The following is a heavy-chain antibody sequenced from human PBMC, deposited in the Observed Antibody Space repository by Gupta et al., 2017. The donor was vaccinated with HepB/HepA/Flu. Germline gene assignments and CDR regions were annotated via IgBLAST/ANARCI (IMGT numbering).Heavy chain of an antibody. V-gene: IGHV3-23*01. Sequence: EVQLLESGGGLVQPGGSLRLPCAASGFTFASYGMSWVRQAPGKGLEWVSGIRGGSTYYADSVKGRFTISRDNSKNMVYLQMNSLRAEDTALYYCAKGFAGDPVLFDNWGQGTLVTVSS. J-gene: IGHJ4*02. CDR1: GFTFASYG. CDR3: AKGFAGDPVLFDN. D-gene: IGHD7-27*01. CDR2: IRGGST.